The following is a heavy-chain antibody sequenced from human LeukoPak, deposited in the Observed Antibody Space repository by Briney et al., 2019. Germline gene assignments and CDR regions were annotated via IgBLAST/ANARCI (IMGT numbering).Heavy chain of an antibody. CDR3: AREGCSSTSCYLLGNSYYYYMDV. V-gene: IGHV3-21*01. Sequence: PGGSLRLSCAASGFTFSSYSMNWVRQAPGKGLEWVSSISSSSSYIYYADSVKGRFTISRDNAKNSLYLQMNSLRAEDTAVYYCAREGCSSTSCYLLGNSYYYYMDVWGKGTTVTISS. CDR1: GFTFSSYS. J-gene: IGHJ6*03. D-gene: IGHD2-2*01. CDR2: ISSSSSYI.